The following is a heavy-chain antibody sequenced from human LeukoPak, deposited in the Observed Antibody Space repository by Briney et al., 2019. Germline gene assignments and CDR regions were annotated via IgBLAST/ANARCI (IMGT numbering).Heavy chain of an antibody. D-gene: IGHD2-21*01. CDR2: ISSNGVAT. Sequence: GGSLRLSCAASGFTFSSYAMHWVRQAPGKGLENVSGISSNGVATYYANSVKGRFTISRDNSKNTLYLQMASLRAEDMGVYYCARRFASIEFFSDYWGQGALVTVSS. CDR3: ARRFASIEFFSDY. J-gene: IGHJ4*02. V-gene: IGHV3-64*01. CDR1: GFTFSSYA.